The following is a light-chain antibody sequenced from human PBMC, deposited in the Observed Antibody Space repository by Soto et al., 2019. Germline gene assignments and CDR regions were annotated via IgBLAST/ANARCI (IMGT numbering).Light chain of an antibody. CDR2: GVS. J-gene: IGKJ1*01. CDR1: RPVTSMY. V-gene: IGKV3-20*01. Sequence: EIVLTQSPVTLVLSPGERATLSCRASRPVTSMYLAWYQQKPGQAPRLLIYGVSSRATGIPDRFSGRGSGTDFTLTISRLEPEDSAVYYCQQDGSSPGTFGLGTKVEIK. CDR3: QQDGSSPGT.